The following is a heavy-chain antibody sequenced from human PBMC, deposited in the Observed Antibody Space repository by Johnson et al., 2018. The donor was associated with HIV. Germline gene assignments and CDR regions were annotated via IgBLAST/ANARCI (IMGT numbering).Heavy chain of an antibody. V-gene: IGHV3-53*01. D-gene: IGHD6-6*01. CDR3: AKARLIAADDAFDI. CDR2: IYSGGNT. J-gene: IGHJ3*02. Sequence: VQLVESGGGLIQPGGSLRLSCAVSGFTVSSNYMSWVRQATGKGLEWVSVIYSGGNTYYADSVKGRFTISRDNSKNTLYLQMNSLRAEDTAVYYCAKARLIAADDAFDIWGQGTMVTVSS. CDR1: GFTVSSNY.